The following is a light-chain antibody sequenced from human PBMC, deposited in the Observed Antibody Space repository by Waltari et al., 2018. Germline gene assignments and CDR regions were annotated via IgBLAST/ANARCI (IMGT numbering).Light chain of an antibody. Sequence: DIQLTQSPSFLSAVVGDRVTITCRASQDISIFLAWYQQTPGKAPKLLIFAASDLQSGVPLRFSGTGSGTDFTLTISSLRPEDFATYYCQQLHSYPHTFGQGTTLAIK. CDR1: QDISIF. V-gene: IGKV1-9*01. CDR3: QQLHSYPHT. CDR2: AAS. J-gene: IGKJ2*01.